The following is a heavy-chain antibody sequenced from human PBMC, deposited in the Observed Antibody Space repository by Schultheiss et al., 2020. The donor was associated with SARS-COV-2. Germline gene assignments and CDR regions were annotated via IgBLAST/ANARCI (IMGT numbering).Heavy chain of an antibody. J-gene: IGHJ6*02. D-gene: IGHD4-11*01. Sequence: ETLSLTCTVSGGSISSGGYYWSWIRQPPGKGLEWVANIKQDGSEKYYVDSVKGRFTISRDNAKNSLYLQMNSLRAEDTAVYYCARVEDYRYYYYALDVWGQGTMVTVSS. CDR3: ARVEDYRYYYYALDV. V-gene: IGHV3-7*01. CDR1: GGSISSGGYY. CDR2: IKQDGSEK.